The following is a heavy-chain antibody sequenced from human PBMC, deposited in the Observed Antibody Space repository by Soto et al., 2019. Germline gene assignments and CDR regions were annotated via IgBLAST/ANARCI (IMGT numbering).Heavy chain of an antibody. V-gene: IGHV3-74*01. CDR3: AREQLEYSSSSGAFDI. Sequence: PGGSLRLSCAASGFTVSSYLMHWVRQAPGKGLVWVSRINSDGSSTSYADSVKGRFTISRDNAKNTLYLQMNSLRAEDTAVCYCAREQLEYSSSSGAFDIWGQGTMVTVSS. CDR1: GFTVSSYL. D-gene: IGHD6-6*01. CDR2: INSDGSST. J-gene: IGHJ3*02.